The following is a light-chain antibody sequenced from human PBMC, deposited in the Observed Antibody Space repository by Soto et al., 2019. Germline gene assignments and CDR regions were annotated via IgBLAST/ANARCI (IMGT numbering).Light chain of an antibody. CDR1: QSVSSN. CDR3: QQYNNWPPEGT. CDR2: GAS. Sequence: EIGMTQSPATLSVSPGERATLSCRASQSVSSNLAWYQQKPGQAPRLLIYGASTRATGIPARFSGSGSGTEFTLTISSLQSEDFAVYYCQQYNNWPPEGTFGQGTKVEIK. V-gene: IGKV3-15*01. J-gene: IGKJ1*01.